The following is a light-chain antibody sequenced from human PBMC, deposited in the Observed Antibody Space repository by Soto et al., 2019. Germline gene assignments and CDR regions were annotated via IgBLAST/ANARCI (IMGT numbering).Light chain of an antibody. CDR1: QTISTY. Sequence: DIQMTQSPSSLSASVGDRVTITCRSSQTISTYLHWFQQKPGKAPNLLIYDASTLQSGVPSRFSGSGSGTDFTLTISSLQPEDFGTYYCQQSHITQYSFGQGTTVEIK. CDR3: QQSHITQYS. V-gene: IGKV1-39*01. CDR2: DAS. J-gene: IGKJ2*03.